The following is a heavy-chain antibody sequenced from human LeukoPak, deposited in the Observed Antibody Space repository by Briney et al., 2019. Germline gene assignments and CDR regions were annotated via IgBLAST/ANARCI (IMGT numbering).Heavy chain of an antibody. V-gene: IGHV1-46*01. CDR3: AKDFEMSGSYGGGSCDH. D-gene: IGHD1-26*01. Sequence: ASVKVSCKASGYTFGTHWMHWVRQAPGQGLEWMAIINPSGDFTSYSQKFQGRVTVTRDMSTRTVYMELSNLRSEDTAVCYCAKDFEMSGSYGGGSCDHWGQGTLVTVSS. J-gene: IGHJ4*02. CDR1: GYTFGTHW. CDR2: INPSGDFT.